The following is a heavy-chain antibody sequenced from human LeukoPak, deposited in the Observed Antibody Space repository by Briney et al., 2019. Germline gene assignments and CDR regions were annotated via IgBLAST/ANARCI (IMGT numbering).Heavy chain of an antibody. J-gene: IGHJ5*01. CDR2: MCGTAGCT. CDR1: GFTFSSYS. Sequence: GGSLRLSCAASGFTFSSYSMNWVRQAPGKGLEWVASMCGTAGCTFYPDSVKGRFTISRDNSKNVLYLRMNSLTAEDTAIYYCAKDRPNFHENSGHYYRRDGDSWGQGTLVTVSS. CDR3: AKDRPNFHENSGHYYRRDGDS. V-gene: IGHV3-23*01. D-gene: IGHD3-22*01.